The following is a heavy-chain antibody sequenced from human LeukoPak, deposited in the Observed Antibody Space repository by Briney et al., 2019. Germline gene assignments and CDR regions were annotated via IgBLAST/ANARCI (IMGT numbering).Heavy chain of an antibody. CDR2: INPSGGST. CDR3: AREVGELDFDY. CDR1: GYTLTSYY. V-gene: IGHV1-46*01. D-gene: IGHD3-10*01. Sequence: ASVKVPCKASGYTLTSYYMHWVRQAPGQGLEWMGIINPSGGSTSYAQKFQGRVTMTRDTSTSTVYMELSSLRSEDTAVYYCAREVGELDFDYWGQGTLVTVSS. J-gene: IGHJ4*02.